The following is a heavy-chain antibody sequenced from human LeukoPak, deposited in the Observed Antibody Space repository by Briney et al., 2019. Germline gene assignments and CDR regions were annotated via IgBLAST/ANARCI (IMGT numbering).Heavy chain of an antibody. Sequence: SVKVSCKASGGTFSSYAMSWVRQAPGQGLEWMGGIIPIFGTANYAQKFQGRVTITADESTSTAYMELSSLRSEDTAVYYCARDPRGEAVAVDYYYGMDVWGQGTTVTVSS. D-gene: IGHD6-19*01. CDR3: ARDPRGEAVAVDYYYGMDV. V-gene: IGHV1-69*01. J-gene: IGHJ6*02. CDR1: GGTFSSYA. CDR2: IIPIFGTA.